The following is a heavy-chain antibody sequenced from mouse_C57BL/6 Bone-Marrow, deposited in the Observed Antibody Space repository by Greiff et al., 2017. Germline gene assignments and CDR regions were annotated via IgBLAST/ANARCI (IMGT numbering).Heavy chain of an antibody. J-gene: IGHJ4*01. CDR1: GFTFSSYG. Sequence: EVKLMESGGDLVKPGGSLKLSCAASGFTFSSYGMSWVRQTPDKRLEWVATISSGGSDTYYPDSVKGRFTISRDNAKNTLYLQMSSLKSEDTAMYYCARHEDYYSNYDYYAMDYWGQGTSVTVSS. V-gene: IGHV5-6*02. D-gene: IGHD2-5*01. CDR2: ISSGGSDT. CDR3: ARHEDYYSNYDYYAMDY.